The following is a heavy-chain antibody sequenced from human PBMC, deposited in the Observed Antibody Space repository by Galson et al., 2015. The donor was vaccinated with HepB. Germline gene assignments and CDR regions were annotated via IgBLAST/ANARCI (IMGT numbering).Heavy chain of an antibody. J-gene: IGHJ2*01. Sequence: SVKVSCKASGGTFSSYAISWVRQAPGQGLEWMGGIIPIFGTANYAQKFQGRVTITADESTSTAYMELSSLRSEDTAVYYCARGGGTTVVYPAWYFDLWGRGTLVTVSS. CDR3: ARGGGTTVVYPAWYFDL. V-gene: IGHV1-69*13. CDR1: GGTFSSYA. D-gene: IGHD4-23*01. CDR2: IIPIFGTA.